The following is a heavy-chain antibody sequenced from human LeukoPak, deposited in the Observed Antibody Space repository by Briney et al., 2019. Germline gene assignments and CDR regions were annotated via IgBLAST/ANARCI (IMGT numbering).Heavy chain of an antibody. D-gene: IGHD3-9*01. CDR3: ARHGAYDILTGYPDY. V-gene: IGHV4-34*01. J-gene: IGHJ4*02. Sequence: SETLSLTCAVYGGSFSGYYWSWIRQPPGKGLEWIGEINHSGSTNYSPSLKSRVTISVDTSKNQFSLKLSSVTAADTAVYYCARHGAYDILTGYPDYWGQGTLVTVSS. CDR2: INHSGST. CDR1: GGSFSGYY.